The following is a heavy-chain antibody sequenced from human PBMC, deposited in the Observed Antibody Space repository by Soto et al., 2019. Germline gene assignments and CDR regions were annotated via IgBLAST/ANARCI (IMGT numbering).Heavy chain of an antibody. J-gene: IGHJ6*03. CDR2: ISWNSGSI. V-gene: IGHV3-9*01. Sequence: GGSLRLSCAASGFTFDDYAMHWVRQAPGKGLEWVSGISWNSGSIGYADSVKGRFTISRDNAKNSLYLQMNSLRAEDTALYYCAKDSAGYCSGGSCYQYYYYYYMDVWGKGTTVTVSS. CDR3: AKDSAGYCSGGSCYQYYYYYYMDV. D-gene: IGHD2-15*01. CDR1: GFTFDDYA.